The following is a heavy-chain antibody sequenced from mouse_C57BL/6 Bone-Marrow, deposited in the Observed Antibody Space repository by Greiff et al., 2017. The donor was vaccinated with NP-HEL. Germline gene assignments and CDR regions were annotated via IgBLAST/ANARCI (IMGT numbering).Heavy chain of an antibody. CDR3: ARNGMVRAWAMDY. CDR1: GFSLTSYG. J-gene: IGHJ4*01. CDR2: IWSGGST. V-gene: IGHV2-2*01. Sequence: VKLMESGPGLVQPSQSLSITCTVSGFSLTSYGVHWVRQSPGKGLEWLGVIWSGGSTDYNAAFISRLSISKDNSKSQVFFKMNSLQADDTAIYYCARNGMVRAWAMDYWGQGTSVTVSS. D-gene: IGHD2-2*01.